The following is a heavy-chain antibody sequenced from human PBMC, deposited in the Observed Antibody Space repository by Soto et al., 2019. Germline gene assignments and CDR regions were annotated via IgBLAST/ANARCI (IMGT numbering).Heavy chain of an antibody. Sequence: SETLSLTCTVSGGSISSYYWSWIRQPPGKGLEWIAYIYYSGSTKYNPSLKSRVTISVDTSKNQFSLKLSSVTATDMAVYYCARHGSEGSSWYFDYWGQGTLVTVSS. V-gene: IGHV4-59*08. CDR1: GGSISSYY. J-gene: IGHJ4*02. CDR3: ARHGSEGSSWYFDY. D-gene: IGHD6-13*01. CDR2: IYYSGST.